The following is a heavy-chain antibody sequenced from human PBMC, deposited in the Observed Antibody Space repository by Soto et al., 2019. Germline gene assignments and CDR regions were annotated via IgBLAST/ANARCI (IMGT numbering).Heavy chain of an antibody. V-gene: IGHV3-23*01. Sequence: GGSLRLSCVTSGYTFNTYNMHWVRQAPGKGLEWVSAIGGSSGSTDYADSVKGRFTISRDNSKNTLFLQMNSLRAEDTAVYYCAKDRSSTSCYAFDYWGQGTLVTVSS. D-gene: IGHD2-2*01. CDR2: IGGSSGST. CDR1: GYTFNTYN. J-gene: IGHJ4*02. CDR3: AKDRSSTSCYAFDY.